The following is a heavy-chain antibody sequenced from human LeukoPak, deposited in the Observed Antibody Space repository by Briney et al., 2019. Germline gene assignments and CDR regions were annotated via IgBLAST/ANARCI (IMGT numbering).Heavy chain of an antibody. D-gene: IGHD5-12*01. Sequence: SETLSLTCTVSGGSISSGPYYWSWIRQPPGKGLEWIGYIYHSGSTYYNPSLKSRVTISVDRSKNQFSLNLSSVTAADTAVYYCARGNQYTSYDNDAFDYWGQGTLVTVSS. CDR1: GGSISSGPYY. CDR3: ARGNQYTSYDNDAFDY. V-gene: IGHV4-30-2*01. J-gene: IGHJ4*02. CDR2: IYHSGST.